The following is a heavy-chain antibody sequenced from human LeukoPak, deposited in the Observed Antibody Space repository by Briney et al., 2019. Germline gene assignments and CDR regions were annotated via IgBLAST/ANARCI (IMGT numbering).Heavy chain of an antibody. CDR3: ARHGGSYFYY. Sequence: SETLSLTCAVSGGSISSYYWSWIRQAPGKGLEWIGYIYYSGTTKYNPSLMGRVSISVDTSKNQFSLRLSSVAAADTAVYYCARHGGSYFYYWGQGTLVTVSS. D-gene: IGHD1-26*01. J-gene: IGHJ4*02. V-gene: IGHV4-59*08. CDR2: IYYSGTT. CDR1: GGSISSYY.